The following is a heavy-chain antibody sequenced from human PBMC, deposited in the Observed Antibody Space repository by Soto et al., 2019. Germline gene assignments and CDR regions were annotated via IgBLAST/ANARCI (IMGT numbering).Heavy chain of an antibody. CDR1: GFTVSSNY. D-gene: IGHD3-22*01. CDR2: IYSGGST. V-gene: IGHV3-53*01. CDR3: ARRYFYDTSGYLLYYLEY. Sequence: GGSLRLSCAASGFTVSSNYMSWVRQAPGKGLEWVSVIYSGGSTYYADSVKGRFTISRDSSKNTLYLQMNSLRAEDTAVYYCARRYFYDTSGYLLYYLEYRGQGT. J-gene: IGHJ4*02.